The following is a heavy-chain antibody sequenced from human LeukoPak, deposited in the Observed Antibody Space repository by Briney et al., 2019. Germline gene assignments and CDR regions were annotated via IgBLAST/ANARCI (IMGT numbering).Heavy chain of an antibody. CDR3: ASFVAAAGVSLFDY. V-gene: IGHV1-69*04. J-gene: IGHJ4*02. D-gene: IGHD6-13*01. CDR2: IIPILGIA. Sequence: SVKVSCKASGGTFSTYAISWVRQAPGQGLEWMGRIIPILGIANYAQKFRGRVTITADKSTSTAYMEPSSLRSEDTAVYYCASFVAAAGVSLFDYWGQGTLVTVSS. CDR1: GGTFSTYA.